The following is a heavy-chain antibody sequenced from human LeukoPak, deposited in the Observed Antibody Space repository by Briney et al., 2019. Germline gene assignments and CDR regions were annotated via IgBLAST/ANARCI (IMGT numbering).Heavy chain of an antibody. V-gene: IGHV1-2*02. J-gene: IGHJ3*02. CDR2: INPNSGGT. D-gene: IGHD2-2*01. Sequence: ASVKVSCKASGGAFSSYAISWVRQAPGQGLEWMGWINPNSGGTNYAQNFQGRVTMTRDTSISTAYMELSRLTSDDTAVYYCASKGAGYCRDTNCQGAFDIWGQGTMVTVSS. CDR1: GGAFSSYA. CDR3: ASKGAGYCRDTNCQGAFDI.